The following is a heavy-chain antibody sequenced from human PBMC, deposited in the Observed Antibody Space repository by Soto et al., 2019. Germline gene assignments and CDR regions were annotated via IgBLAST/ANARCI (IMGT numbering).Heavy chain of an antibody. Sequence: QITLKESGPTLVKPTQTLTLTCTFSGFSLSTRGVGVGWIRQPPGKALEWLALIYWDDDKRYSPSLKSRLTIXXDXSXNQVVLTTTNMDPVDTAPYYCAHRFFRVVSAAQVDDWGQGTLVTVSS. J-gene: IGHJ4*02. D-gene: IGHD2-21*02. CDR3: AHRFFRVVSAAQVDD. V-gene: IGHV2-5*02. CDR1: GFSLSTRGVG. CDR2: IYWDDDK.